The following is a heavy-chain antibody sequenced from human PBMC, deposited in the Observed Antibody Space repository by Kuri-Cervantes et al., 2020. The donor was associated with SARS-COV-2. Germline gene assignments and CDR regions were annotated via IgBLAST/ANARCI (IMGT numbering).Heavy chain of an antibody. J-gene: IGHJ4*02. CDR2: IMPTLDIP. D-gene: IGHD6-19*01. CDR1: GGTFSTSI. Sequence: SVKVSCKASGGTFSTSIISWVRQAPGQGLEWMGGIMPTLDIPNYAQKFRGRVTITADKSTRTAYMESNSLTSEDTAVYYCATDGVAGSLTMDFWGQGTLVTVSS. CDR3: ATDGVAGSLTMDF. V-gene: IGHV1-69*10.